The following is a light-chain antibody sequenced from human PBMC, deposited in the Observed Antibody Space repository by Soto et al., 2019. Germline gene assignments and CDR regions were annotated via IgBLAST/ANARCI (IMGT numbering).Light chain of an antibody. CDR3: GTWDSDLSAEV. V-gene: IGLV1-51*01. CDR1: SSHIGPNY. CDR2: DNS. Sequence: QSVLTQPPSVSAAPGQKVTISCSGSSSHIGPNYVSWYQQLPGRAPKLVIVDNSKRPSGIPDRFYGSKSGSSATLGVTGLQTGDEADYYCGTWDSDLSAEVFGGGTKVTV. J-gene: IGLJ3*02.